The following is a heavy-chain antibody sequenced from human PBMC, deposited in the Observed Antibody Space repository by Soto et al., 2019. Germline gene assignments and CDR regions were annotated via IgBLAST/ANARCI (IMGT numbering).Heavy chain of an antibody. CDR3: ARATYDYGDAYDV. J-gene: IGHJ3*01. V-gene: IGHV4-4*02. CDR1: GASVTLSNW. Sequence: QMQLQQSGPGLVKPSGTLSLTCTVSGASVTLSNWWTWIRQSPGRGLEWIGQAYHSGSTNYNPSLETRVTISVDTSKNRFSLNLTSVTAADTAVYYCARATYDYGDAYDVWGQGTSVTVSS. D-gene: IGHD4-17*01. CDR2: AYHSGST.